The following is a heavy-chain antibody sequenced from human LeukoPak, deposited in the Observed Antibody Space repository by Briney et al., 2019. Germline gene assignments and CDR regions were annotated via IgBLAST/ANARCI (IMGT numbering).Heavy chain of an antibody. CDR1: GYTFTSYY. CDR3: AREGTRSYDYVWGSYRPLDY. CDR2: INSDGSST. J-gene: IGHJ4*02. D-gene: IGHD3-16*02. Sequence: ASVKVSCKASGYTFTSYYMHLVRRAPGKGLVWVSRINSDGSSTSYADSVKGRFTISRDNAKNTLYLQMNSLRAEDTAVYYCAREGTRSYDYVWGSYRPLDYWGQGTLVTVS. V-gene: IGHV3-74*01.